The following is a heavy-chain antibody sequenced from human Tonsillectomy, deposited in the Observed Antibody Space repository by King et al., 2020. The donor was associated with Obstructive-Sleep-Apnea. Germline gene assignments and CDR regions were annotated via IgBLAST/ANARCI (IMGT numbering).Heavy chain of an antibody. D-gene: IGHD6-19*01. CDR3: AGDGLQWLVRGYYFDY. CDR2: ISTSGSTI. V-gene: IGHV3-48*04. J-gene: IGHJ4*02. CDR1: GFTFSSYN. Sequence: DVQLVESGGGLVQSGGSLRLSCAASGFTFSSYNINWVRQDPGKGLEWVSYISTSGSTIYYADSVKGRFTISRDNAKNSLYLQMNSLRAEDTAVYYCAGDGLQWLVRGYYFDYWGQGTLVTVSS.